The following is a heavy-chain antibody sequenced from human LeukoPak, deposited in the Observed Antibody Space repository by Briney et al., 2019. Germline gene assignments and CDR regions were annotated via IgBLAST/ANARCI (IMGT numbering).Heavy chain of an antibody. D-gene: IGHD3-10*01. CDR2: IKQDGSEK. J-gene: IGHJ4*02. V-gene: IGHV3-7*01. CDR3: ARGKEYYGSGKD. Sequence: GVSLRLCCAASGFTFRSYWMSWVRQAPGKGLEWVANIKQDGSEKYYVDSVKGRFTISRDNAKNSLYLQMNSLRAEDTAVYYCARGKEYYGSGKDWGQGTLVTVSS. CDR1: GFTFRSYW.